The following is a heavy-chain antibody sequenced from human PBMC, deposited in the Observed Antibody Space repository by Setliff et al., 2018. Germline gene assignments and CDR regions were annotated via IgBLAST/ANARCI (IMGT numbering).Heavy chain of an antibody. CDR1: GDSISSPTYH. V-gene: IGHV4-39*07. CDR2: IYYNGNT. D-gene: IGHD1-26*01. J-gene: IGHJ6*03. CDR3: ATRKSSGRLYYMDV. Sequence: TSETLSLTCTVSGDSISSPTYHWGWVRQPPGKGLEWIGSIYYNGNTYYNPSLRSRLTISIDTSENQVSLRPSSVTAADTAVYYCATRKSSGRLYYMDVWGKGTTVTVSS.